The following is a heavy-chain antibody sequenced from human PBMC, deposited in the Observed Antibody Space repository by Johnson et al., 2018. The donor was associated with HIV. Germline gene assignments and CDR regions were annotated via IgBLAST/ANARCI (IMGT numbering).Heavy chain of an antibody. CDR3: VRGLRMNYYDSSGQHAFDI. D-gene: IGHD3-22*01. CDR1: GFTFSNYG. Sequence: QVQLVESGGGVVQPGGSLRLSCAASGFTFSNYGMHWVRQAPGKGLEWVTFIRYYGIIKYYVDSVKGRFTISRDNSKNSLYLQMNSLRAEDTALYYCVRGLRMNYYDSSGQHAFDIWGQWTMVTVSS. J-gene: IGHJ3*02. V-gene: IGHV3-30*02. CDR2: IRYYGIIK.